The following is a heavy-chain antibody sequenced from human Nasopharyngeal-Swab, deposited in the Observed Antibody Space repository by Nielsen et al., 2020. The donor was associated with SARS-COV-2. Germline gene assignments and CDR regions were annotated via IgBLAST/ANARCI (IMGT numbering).Heavy chain of an antibody. CDR1: GGSISSSHYY. CDR2: IYYSGST. D-gene: IGHD6-19*01. J-gene: IGHJ2*01. Sequence: SETLSLTCTVSGGSISSSHYYWGWIRQPPGKGLEWIGYIYYSGSTYYNPSLKSRVTISVDTSKNQFSLKLSSVTAADTAVYYCARAVAGRNWYFDLWGRGTLVTVSS. CDR3: ARAVAGRNWYFDL. V-gene: IGHV4-31*03.